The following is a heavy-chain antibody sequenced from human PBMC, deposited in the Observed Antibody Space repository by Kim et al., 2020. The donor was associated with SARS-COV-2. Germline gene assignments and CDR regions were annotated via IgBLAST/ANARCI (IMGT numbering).Heavy chain of an antibody. J-gene: IGHJ6*02. CDR3: TSDLGDYGGGDCYSRV. D-gene: IGHD2-21*02. Sequence: PVKGRFTISRDDSKNTRYLQMNSLGTEDTAVYYCTSDLGDYGGGDCYSRVWGQGTTVTVSS. V-gene: IGHV3-15*01.